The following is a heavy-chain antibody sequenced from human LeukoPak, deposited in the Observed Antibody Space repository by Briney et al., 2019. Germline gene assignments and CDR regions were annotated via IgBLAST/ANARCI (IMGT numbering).Heavy chain of an antibody. Sequence: ETLSLTCTVSGDSISSSSYSWGWIRQPPGKGLEWIGSIYYSGSTYYNPSLKSRVTISVDTSKNQFSLKLSSVTAADTAVYYCARGLNPWGQGTLVTVSS. CDR3: ARGLNP. CDR1: GDSISSSSYS. V-gene: IGHV4-39*01. J-gene: IGHJ5*02. CDR2: IYYSGST. D-gene: IGHD3/OR15-3a*01.